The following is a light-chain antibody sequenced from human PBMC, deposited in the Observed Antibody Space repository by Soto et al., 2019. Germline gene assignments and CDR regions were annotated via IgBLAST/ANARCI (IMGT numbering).Light chain of an antibody. Sequence: DNPTTQSSSTLSGSVGDTVTINCRASQTISSWLAWYQQKPGKAPKLLIYKASTLKSGVPSRFSGSGSGTEFTLTISSLQPEDSATYYCRQHNSFPITFGQGTRLEIK. CDR2: KAS. J-gene: IGKJ5*01. CDR3: RQHNSFPIT. V-gene: IGKV1-5*03. CDR1: QTISSW.